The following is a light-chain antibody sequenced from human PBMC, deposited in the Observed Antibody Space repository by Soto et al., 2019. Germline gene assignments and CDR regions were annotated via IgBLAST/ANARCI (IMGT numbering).Light chain of an antibody. CDR3: QQRSNWPIT. J-gene: IGKJ5*01. Sequence: EIVLTLSPGPISISQGESATLACRASQSVSNNYLAWYQQKRGQAPRLLIYDAASRPTDIPARFSGSGSGTDFTITISSLEPEDFVLYYCQQRSNWPITFGQGTRLEIK. V-gene: IGKV3D-20*02. CDR1: QSVSNNY. CDR2: DAA.